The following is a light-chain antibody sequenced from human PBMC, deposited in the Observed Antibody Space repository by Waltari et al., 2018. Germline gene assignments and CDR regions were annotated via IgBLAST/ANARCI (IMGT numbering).Light chain of an antibody. CDR3: ATWDDRLNGWV. CDR1: STTITNY. V-gene: IGLV1-47*01. Sequence: QSVLTQPPSASGAPGQEVSISCSGGSTTITNYVFWYQQFPGTAPKLLVYKDYERPSGVPDRFSASKSGTSASLAISGLRSDDEADYYCATWDDRLNGWVFGGGTKLTVL. J-gene: IGLJ3*02. CDR2: KDY.